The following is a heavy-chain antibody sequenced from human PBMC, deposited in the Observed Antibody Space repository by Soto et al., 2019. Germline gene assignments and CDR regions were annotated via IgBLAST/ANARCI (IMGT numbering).Heavy chain of an antibody. J-gene: IGHJ6*02. Sequence: PGGSLRLSCAASGFTFSSYGMHWVRQAPGKGLEWVAVISYDGSNKYYADSVKGRFTISRDNSKNTLYLQMNSLRAEDTAVYYCAKDSRYSSSSHFWFYYYYGMDVWGQGTTVTVSS. V-gene: IGHV3-30*18. D-gene: IGHD6-13*01. CDR1: GFTFSSYG. CDR2: ISYDGSNK. CDR3: AKDSRYSSSSHFWFYYYYGMDV.